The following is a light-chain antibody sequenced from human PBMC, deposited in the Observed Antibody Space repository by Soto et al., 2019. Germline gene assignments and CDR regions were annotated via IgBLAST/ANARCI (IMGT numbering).Light chain of an antibody. CDR1: QSLSGY. V-gene: IGKV3-20*01. CDR3: QQYGSSLLT. J-gene: IGKJ4*01. CDR2: DAS. Sequence: EIVLTQSPATLSLSLGERATLSCRASQSLSGYLAWYQQRPGQAPRLLIYDASHRATGIPARFTGSGSGTDFTLTISRLEPEDFAVYYCQQYGSSLLTFGGGTKVDIK.